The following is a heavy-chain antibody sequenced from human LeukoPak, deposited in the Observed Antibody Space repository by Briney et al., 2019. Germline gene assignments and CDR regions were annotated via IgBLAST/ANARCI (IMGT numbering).Heavy chain of an antibody. Sequence: GGSLRLSCAASGFTFSSYEMNWVRQAPGKGLEWVSSISSSSSYIYYADSVKGRFTISRDNAKNSLYLQMNSLRAEDTAVYYCARAHILRYFDWLLKDQDNWFDPWGQGTLVTVSS. V-gene: IGHV3-21*01. J-gene: IGHJ5*02. D-gene: IGHD3-9*01. CDR1: GFTFSSYE. CDR3: ARAHILRYFDWLLKDQDNWFDP. CDR2: ISSSSSYI.